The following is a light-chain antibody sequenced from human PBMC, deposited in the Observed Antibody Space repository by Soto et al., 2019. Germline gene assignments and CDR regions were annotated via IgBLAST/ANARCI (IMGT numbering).Light chain of an antibody. Sequence: VLTQSPGTLSLSPGERATLSCRASQSISSSNLAWYHQKPGQAPRLLIYAASARVTGIPDRFSGSGSGTDFTLTIIRLEPEDFAVYYCQHYGSTPPFTFGPGTKVDI. CDR1: QSISSSN. CDR2: AAS. CDR3: QHYGSTPPFT. V-gene: IGKV3-20*01. J-gene: IGKJ3*01.